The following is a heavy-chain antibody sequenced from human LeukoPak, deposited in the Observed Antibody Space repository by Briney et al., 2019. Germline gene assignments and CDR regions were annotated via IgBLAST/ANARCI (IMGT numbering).Heavy chain of an antibody. V-gene: IGHV2-5*02. J-gene: IGHJ4*02. CDR3: AHSQNYEPRPLY. Sequence: SGHTLVKPTQTLTLTCTFSGFSLSTGGVGVGWIRQPPGQALEWLALIYWDDDKRYSPSLKSRLPITKDTSKNQVVLTMTNMDPVDTATYYCAHSQNYEPRPLYWGQGTLVTVSS. CDR2: IYWDDDK. CDR1: GFSLSTGGVG. D-gene: IGHD3-3*01.